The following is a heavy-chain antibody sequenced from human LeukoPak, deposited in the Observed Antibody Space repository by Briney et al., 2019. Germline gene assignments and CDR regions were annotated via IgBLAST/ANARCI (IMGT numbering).Heavy chain of an antibody. Sequence: GGTLRLSCAASGFSFDDYAMHWVRHAPGKGLELVSGIRWNSGSIGYADSVKGRFTIFRDNAKNSLYLQMNSLRAEDMALYYCAKGISSSWSSQFAGYCDYWGQGTLVTVSS. CDR3: AKGISSSWSSQFAGYCDY. V-gene: IGHV3-9*03. J-gene: IGHJ4*02. CDR2: IRWNSGSI. D-gene: IGHD6-13*01. CDR1: GFSFDDYA.